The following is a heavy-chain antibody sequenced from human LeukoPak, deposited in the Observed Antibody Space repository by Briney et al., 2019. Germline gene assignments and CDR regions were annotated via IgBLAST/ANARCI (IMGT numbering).Heavy chain of an antibody. CDR1: GFTFSSYA. CDR2: ISGSGGST. V-gene: IGHV3-23*01. Sequence: PGGSLRLSCAASGFTFSSYAMSWVRQAPGKGLEWVSAISGSGGSTYYADSVKGRFTISRDNSKNTLYLQMNSLRAEDTAVYYCARDRWFGELYPRFYYYYGMDVWGKGTTVTVSS. CDR3: ARDRWFGELYPRFYYYYGMDV. J-gene: IGHJ6*04. D-gene: IGHD3-10*01.